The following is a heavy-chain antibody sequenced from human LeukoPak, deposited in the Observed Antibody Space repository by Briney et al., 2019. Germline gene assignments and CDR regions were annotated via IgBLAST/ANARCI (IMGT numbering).Heavy chain of an antibody. CDR3: ARIRPVTTGLKGYYFDY. Sequence: ASVKVSCETSGHTFYSYEINWVRQATGRGLEWVGWMNPKTGKTAYARNLQGRVTITRDTPISTAYMDLSGLRSEDTAVYYCARIRPVTTGLKGYYFDYWGQGTLVTVSS. CDR1: GHTFYSYE. CDR2: MNPKTGKT. D-gene: IGHD1-1*01. V-gene: IGHV1-8*01. J-gene: IGHJ4*02.